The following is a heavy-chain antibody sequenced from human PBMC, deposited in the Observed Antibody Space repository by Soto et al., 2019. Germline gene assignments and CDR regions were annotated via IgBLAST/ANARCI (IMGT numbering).Heavy chain of an antibody. CDR2: INAGNGNT. J-gene: IGHJ5*02. CDR3: ARGGGSDRENWFDP. D-gene: IGHD3-10*01. V-gene: IGHV1-3*01. CDR1: GYTFTSYA. Sequence: SVKVSCKASGYTFTSYAMHWVRQAPGQRLEWMGWINAGNGNTKYSQKFQGRVTITRDTSASTAYMELSSLRSEDTAVYYCARGGGSDRENWFDPWGQGTLVTVSS.